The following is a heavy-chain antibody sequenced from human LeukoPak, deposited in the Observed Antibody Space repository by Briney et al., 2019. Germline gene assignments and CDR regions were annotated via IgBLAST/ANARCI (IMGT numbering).Heavy chain of an antibody. J-gene: IGHJ4*02. V-gene: IGHV4-39*01. CDR1: GGSICSSSYY. D-gene: IGHD3-10*01. CDR3: ARLSRSGSSDY. CDR2: IYYSGST. Sequence: ASETLSLTCTVSGGSICSSSYYWRWLRQPPGKGLEWIGSIYYSGSTYYNQSLKSRVTISVDTSKNKFSLKLSSVAAADTAVYYCARLSRSGSSDYWGQGTLVTVSS.